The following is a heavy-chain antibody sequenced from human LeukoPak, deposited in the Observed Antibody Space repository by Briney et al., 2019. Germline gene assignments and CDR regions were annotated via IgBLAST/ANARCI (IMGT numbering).Heavy chain of an antibody. D-gene: IGHD1-26*01. Sequence: GGSLRLSCAASGFTFSSYSMNWVRQAPGKGLEWVSYISSSSSTIYYADSVKGRFTISRDNAKNSLYLQMNSLRAEDTAVYYCARDARGGYSGSYSHGYWGQGTLVTVSS. CDR3: ARDARGGYSGSYSHGY. CDR2: ISSSSSTI. J-gene: IGHJ4*02. V-gene: IGHV3-48*04. CDR1: GFTFSSYS.